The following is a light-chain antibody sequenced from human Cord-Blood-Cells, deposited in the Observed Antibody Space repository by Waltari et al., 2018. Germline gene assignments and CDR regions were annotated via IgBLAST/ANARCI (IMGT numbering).Light chain of an antibody. V-gene: IGLV1-47*01. CDR2: RNN. Sequence: QSVLTQPPSASGTPGQRVTISCSGSSSNIGSNYVYWYQQLPGTAPKLLICRNNRRAAGVPDRFSGSTAGTSASLAISGLRSEDEADYYCAAWDDSLSGYVFGTGTKVTVL. J-gene: IGLJ1*01. CDR3: AAWDDSLSGYV. CDR1: SSNIGSNY.